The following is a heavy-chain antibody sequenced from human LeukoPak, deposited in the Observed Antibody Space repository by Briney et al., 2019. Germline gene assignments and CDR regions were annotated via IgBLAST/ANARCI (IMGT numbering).Heavy chain of an antibody. V-gene: IGHV3-20*01. Sequence: GGSLRLSCAASAFTFAYYGMSWVRQAPGKGLEWVSGINWNGYSIGYADSVKGRFTISRDNGKNFLYLQMNSLKAEDTAFYHCARVDYASGYFDLWGRGTLVTVSS. CDR2: INWNGYSI. J-gene: IGHJ2*01. CDR3: ARVDYASGYFDL. CDR1: AFTFAYYG. D-gene: IGHD3-16*01.